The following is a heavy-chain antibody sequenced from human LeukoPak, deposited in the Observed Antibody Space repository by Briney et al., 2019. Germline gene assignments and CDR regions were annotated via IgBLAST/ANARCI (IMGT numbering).Heavy chain of an antibody. CDR2: ISGSGGST. CDR1: GFTFSSYA. CDR3: AKDSSPYYDFWSGYSSY. J-gene: IGHJ4*02. D-gene: IGHD3-3*01. Sequence: PGGCLRLSCAASGFTFSSYAMSWVRQAPGKGLEWVSAISGSGGSTYYADSVKGRFTISRDNSKNTLYLQMNSLRAEDTAVYYCAKDSSPYYDFWSGYSSYWGQGTLVTVSS. V-gene: IGHV3-23*01.